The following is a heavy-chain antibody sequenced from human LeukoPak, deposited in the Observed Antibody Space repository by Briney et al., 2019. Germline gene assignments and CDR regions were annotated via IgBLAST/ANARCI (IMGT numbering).Heavy chain of an antibody. Sequence: SETLSLTCTVSGGSISSSSYFWGWIRQPPGKGLEWIGSISYSGSTYYNPSLKSRVTISVGTSKNQFSLKLNSVTAADTAVYYCARSVNIVVEYYFDYWGQGTLVTISS. J-gene: IGHJ4*02. V-gene: IGHV4-39*01. CDR1: GGSISSSSYF. CDR3: ARSVNIVVEYYFDY. D-gene: IGHD2-15*01. CDR2: ISYSGST.